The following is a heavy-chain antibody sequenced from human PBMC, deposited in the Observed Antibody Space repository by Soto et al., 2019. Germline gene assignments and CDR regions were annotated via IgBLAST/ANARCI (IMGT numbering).Heavy chain of an antibody. J-gene: IGHJ4*02. CDR1: GFSLSRKGMS. CDR3: TRSTNWNYSYYFDY. D-gene: IGHD1-7*01. CDR2: IDWEEEK. V-gene: IGHV2-70*01. Sequence: KSGPTLVNPKHTVILTCAFSGFSLSRKGMSVSWIRQPPGKALEFLALIDWEEEKFSSPSLRTRLTVSKDTSKSQVVLTLTNVEPVDTAKYYCTRSTNWNYSYYFDYWGQGTLITVSS.